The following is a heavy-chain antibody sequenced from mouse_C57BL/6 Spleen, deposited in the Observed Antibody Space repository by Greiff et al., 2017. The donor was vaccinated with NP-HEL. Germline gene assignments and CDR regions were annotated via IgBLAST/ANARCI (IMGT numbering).Heavy chain of an antibody. CDR2: IYPGDGDT. Sequence: VQLQQSGPELVKPGASVKISCKASGYAFSSSWMNWVKQRPGKGLEWIGRIYPGDGDTNYNGKFKGKATLTADKSSSTAYMQLSSLTSEDSAVYFCARESGRSAWFAYGGQGTLVTVSA. CDR3: ARESGRSAWFAY. CDR1: GYAFSSSW. V-gene: IGHV1-82*01. D-gene: IGHD1-1*01. J-gene: IGHJ3*01.